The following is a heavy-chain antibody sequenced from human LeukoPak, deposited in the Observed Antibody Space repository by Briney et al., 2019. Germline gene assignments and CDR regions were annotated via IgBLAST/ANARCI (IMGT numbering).Heavy chain of an antibody. J-gene: IGHJ4*02. CDR1: GGSISSYY. CDR2: IYYSGST. V-gene: IGHV4-59*01. D-gene: IGHD2-8*02. CDR3: ATGGLLAVAPHQYYFDY. Sequence: SETLSLTCTVSGGSISSYYWSWIRQPPGKGLEWIGYIYYSGSTNYNPSLKSRVTVSVDTSKNQFSLKLSSVTAEDTAVFYCATGGLLAVAPHQYYFDYWGQGTLVTVSS.